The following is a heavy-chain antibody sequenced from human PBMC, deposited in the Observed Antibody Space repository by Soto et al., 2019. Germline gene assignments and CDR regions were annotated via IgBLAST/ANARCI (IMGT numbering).Heavy chain of an antibody. CDR3: ARRVWRSGGSRRMVWFDP. V-gene: IGHV4-59*08. CDR1: GGSISSYY. J-gene: IGHJ5*02. D-gene: IGHD2-15*01. CDR2: IYYSGST. Sequence: QVQLQESGPGLVKPSETLSLTCTVSGGSISSYYWSWVRQPPGKGLEWIGYIYYSGSTNYNPSLKSRVTISVDTSKNQFSLKLSSVTAADTAVYYCARRVWRSGGSRRMVWFDPWGQGTLVTVSS.